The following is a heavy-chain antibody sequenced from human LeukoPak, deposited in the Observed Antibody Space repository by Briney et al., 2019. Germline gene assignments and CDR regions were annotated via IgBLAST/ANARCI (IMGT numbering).Heavy chain of an antibody. D-gene: IGHD2-15*01. Sequence: SETLSLTCTVSGGSISSGDYYWSWIRQPQGKGLEWIGYIYYSGSTYYNPSLKSRVTISVDTSKNQFSLKLSSVTAADTAVYYCARVARGGGGNFDYWGQGTLVTVSS. J-gene: IGHJ4*02. V-gene: IGHV4-30-4*08. CDR3: ARVARGGGGNFDY. CDR1: GGSISSGDYY. CDR2: IYYSGST.